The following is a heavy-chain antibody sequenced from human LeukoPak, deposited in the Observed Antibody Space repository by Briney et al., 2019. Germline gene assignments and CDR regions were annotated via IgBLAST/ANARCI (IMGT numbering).Heavy chain of an antibody. Sequence: GETLRLSCAASGFTFSSHGMNWVRQAPGKGLEWVSGISGSGGNTYYADSVKGRFTISRDNSKNTLYLQMNSLRAEDTAVYYCAKASAMIVVVSKHFDYWGQGTLVTVSS. V-gene: IGHV3-23*01. J-gene: IGHJ4*02. CDR2: ISGSGGNT. CDR3: AKASAMIVVVSKHFDY. CDR1: GFTFSSHG. D-gene: IGHD3-22*01.